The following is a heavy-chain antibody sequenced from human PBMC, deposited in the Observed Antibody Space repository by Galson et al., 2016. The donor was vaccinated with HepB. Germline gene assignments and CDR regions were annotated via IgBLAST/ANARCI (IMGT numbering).Heavy chain of an antibody. CDR2: IWYDGNKT. D-gene: IGHD3-10*01. Sequence: SLRLSCAASGFNFRAWGMHWLRQAPGRGLEWVALIWYDGNKTYYADSVKGRFIISRDNSKNILYLQMNILRAEDAAIYYCAKERGSYASRSFVSYDFWGQGTLVTVSS. J-gene: IGHJ4*02. CDR1: GFNFRAWG. V-gene: IGHV3-33*06. CDR3: AKERGSYASRSFVSYDF.